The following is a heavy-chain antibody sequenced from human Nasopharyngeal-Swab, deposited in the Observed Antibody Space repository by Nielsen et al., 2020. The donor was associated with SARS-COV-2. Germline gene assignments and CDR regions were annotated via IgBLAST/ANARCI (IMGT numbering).Heavy chain of an antibody. CDR1: GGSFSGYY. CDR3: ASLGYSGYEFDY. V-gene: IGHV4-34*01. D-gene: IGHD5-12*01. J-gene: IGHJ4*02. CDR2: INHSGST. Sequence: SETLSLTCAVSGGSFSGYYWSWIRQPPGKGLEWIGEINHSGSTNYNPSLKRRVTITVDTSKNQYSLKLSSVTAADTAVYYCASLGYSGYEFDYWGQGTLVTVSS.